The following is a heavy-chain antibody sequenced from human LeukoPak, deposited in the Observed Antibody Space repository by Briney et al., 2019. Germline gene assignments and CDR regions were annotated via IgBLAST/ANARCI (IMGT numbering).Heavy chain of an antibody. CDR3: ARGTGIARPDY. CDR2: ISNSGRNT. J-gene: IGHJ4*02. CDR1: GFTFNNYA. V-gene: IGHV3-23*01. D-gene: IGHD6-6*01. Sequence: GGSLRLSCAASGFTFNNYAMTWVRQAPGKGLEWVSAISNSGRNTYYADSLKGRFTISRDNSNNTLYLQMYGLRAEDTAVYYCARGTGIARPDYWGQGTLVTVSS.